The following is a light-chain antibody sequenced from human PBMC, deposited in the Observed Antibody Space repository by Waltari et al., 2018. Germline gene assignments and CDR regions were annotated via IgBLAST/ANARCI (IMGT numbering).Light chain of an antibody. CDR2: RDD. V-gene: IGLV3-1*01. J-gene: IGLJ1*01. CDR1: ALESIS. CDR3: QAWDSSAFV. Sequence: SYEGTQPPSVSVSPRPRATLTSPGEALESISVSWYQQKSGQSPVLVIYRDDKRPSGIPERFSGSNSGNTATLTISGTQPMDEADYYCQAWDSSAFVFGAGTKVTVL.